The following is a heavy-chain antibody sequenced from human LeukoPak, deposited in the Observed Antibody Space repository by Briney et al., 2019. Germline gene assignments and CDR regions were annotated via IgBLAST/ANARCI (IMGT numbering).Heavy chain of an antibody. D-gene: IGHD3-3*02. CDR1: GGSISVTSW. Sequence: SETLSLTCGVSGGSISVTSWWSWVRQPPGQGLEWIGEISLAGQTNCNPSLNGRVTMSLDKSSNQLSLHLTSVTAADTATYFCSRESVPYRHFRLWGQGRQVIVSS. J-gene: IGHJ4*02. V-gene: IGHV4/OR15-8*02. CDR3: SRESVPYRHFRL. CDR2: ISLAGQT.